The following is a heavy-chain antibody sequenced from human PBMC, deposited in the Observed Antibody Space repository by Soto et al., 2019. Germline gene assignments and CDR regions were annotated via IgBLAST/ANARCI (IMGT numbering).Heavy chain of an antibody. CDR3: AHKGYGDYPLDY. CDR2: IYWDDSY. D-gene: IGHD4-17*01. CDR1: GFSLSTSGVG. V-gene: IGHV2-5*02. J-gene: IGHJ4*02. Sequence: QITLKESGPTLVKPTQTLTLTCTFSGFSLSTSGVGVGWIRQPPGKALEWLEVIYWDDSYHYSPSLRSRLTITKDTSKNQVVLTMTNMDPVDTATYYCAHKGYGDYPLDYWGQGTLVTVSS.